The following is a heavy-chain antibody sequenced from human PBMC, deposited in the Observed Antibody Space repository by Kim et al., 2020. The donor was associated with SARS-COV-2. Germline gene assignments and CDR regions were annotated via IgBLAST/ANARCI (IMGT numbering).Heavy chain of an antibody. V-gene: IGHV1-18*01. CDR3: ARVWQLVSDPLDY. J-gene: IGHJ4*02. Sequence: YAQKLQGRVTMTTDTSTSTAYMELRSLRSDDTAVCYCARVWQLVSDPLDYWGQGTLVTVSS. D-gene: IGHD6-6*01.